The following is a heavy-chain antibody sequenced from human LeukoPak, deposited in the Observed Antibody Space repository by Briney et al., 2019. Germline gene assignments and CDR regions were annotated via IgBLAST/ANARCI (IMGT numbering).Heavy chain of an antibody. CDR3: ARHGQYSSGWYLQNYYYYYMDV. V-gene: IGHV4-4*09. D-gene: IGHD6-19*01. CDR2: IYTSGST. CDR1: GGSISSYY. J-gene: IGHJ6*03. Sequence: SETLSLTCTVSGGSISSYYWSWIRQPPGKGLEWIGYIYTSGSTNYNPSLKSRVTISVDTSKNQFSLKLSSVTAADTAVYYCARHGQYSSGWYLQNYYYYYMDVWGKGTTVTVSS.